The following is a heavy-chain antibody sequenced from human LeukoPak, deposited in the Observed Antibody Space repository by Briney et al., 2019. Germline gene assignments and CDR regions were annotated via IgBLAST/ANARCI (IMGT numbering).Heavy chain of an antibody. CDR2: ISSSSTTT. CDR1: GFTFSDHS. V-gene: IGHV3-48*01. J-gene: IGHJ4*02. D-gene: IGHD5-18*01. Sequence: GGSLRLSCAASGFTFSDHSMNWVRQAPGKGLEWVSYISSSSTTTYYADSVKGRFTIARDNAKNSLYLQMNSLRGEDTAVYYCARAVDTAMVTFDYWGQGTLVTVSS. CDR3: ARAVDTAMVTFDY.